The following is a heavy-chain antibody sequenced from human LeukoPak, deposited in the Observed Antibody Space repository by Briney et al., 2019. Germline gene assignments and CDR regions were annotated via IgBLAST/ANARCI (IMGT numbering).Heavy chain of an antibody. J-gene: IGHJ3*02. CDR1: GGSISSYY. V-gene: IGHV4-59*01. CDR3: ARGLPVGQAFDI. Sequence: SETLSLTCTVSGGSISSYYWSWIRQPPGKGLEWIGYIYYSGSTNYNPSLKSRVTISVDTSKNQFSLKLSSVTAADTAVYYCARGLPVGQAFDIWGQGTMVTVSS. D-gene: IGHD3-10*01. CDR2: IYYSGST.